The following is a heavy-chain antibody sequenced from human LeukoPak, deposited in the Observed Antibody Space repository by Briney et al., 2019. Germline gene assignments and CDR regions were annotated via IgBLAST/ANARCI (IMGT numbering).Heavy chain of an antibody. V-gene: IGHV4-39*07. CDR3: ARATYYYYYMDV. CDR2: IYYSGST. CDR1: GGSISSYY. Sequence: SETLSLTCTVSGGSISSYYWGWIRQPPGKGLEWIGIIYYSGSTYSNPSLRSRVTISVGTSKNQFSLKLSSVTAADTAVYYCARATYYYYYMDVWGKGTTVTVSS. D-gene: IGHD4-11*01. J-gene: IGHJ6*03.